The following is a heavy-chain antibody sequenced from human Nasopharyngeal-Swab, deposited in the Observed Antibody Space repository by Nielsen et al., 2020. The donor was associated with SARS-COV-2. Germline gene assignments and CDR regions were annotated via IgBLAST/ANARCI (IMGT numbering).Heavy chain of an antibody. CDR2: IKSKTDGGTT. CDR1: TFTFSNAW. D-gene: IGHD3-3*01. J-gene: IGHJ6*03. V-gene: IGHV3-15*01. CDR3: TTEGFPRVVFYSYYYMDV. Sequence: RASLRLSFSPSTFTFSNAWMSWVRQAPGKGLEWVGRIKSKTDGGTTDYAAPVKGRFTISRDDSKNTMYLQMNSLKTEDTAVYYCTTEGFPRVVFYSYYYMDVWGKGTTVTVSS.